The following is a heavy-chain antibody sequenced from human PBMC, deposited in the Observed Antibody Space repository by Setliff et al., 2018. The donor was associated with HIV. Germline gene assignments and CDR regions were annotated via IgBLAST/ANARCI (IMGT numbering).Heavy chain of an antibody. V-gene: IGHV1-46*01. Sequence: ASVKVSCKASGYTFTNYFVHWVRQAPGQGLEWMGIIDPSGGSTNYAQKCQGRLTMTSDTSTSTVYMELSSLRSEDTAVYYCARAVASRNIRGEYSFDYWGQGTLVTV. CDR3: ARAVASRNIRGEYSFDY. D-gene: IGHD3-16*01. CDR2: IDPSGGST. CDR1: GYTFTNYF. J-gene: IGHJ4*02.